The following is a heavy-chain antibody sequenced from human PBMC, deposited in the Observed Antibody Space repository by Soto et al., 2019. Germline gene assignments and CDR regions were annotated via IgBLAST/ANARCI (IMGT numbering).Heavy chain of an antibody. CDR3: ARDEPPYYYDSSCPEA. CDR1: GGSFSGYY. CDR2: IYHSGST. Sequence: SETLSLTCAVYGGSFSGYYWSWIRQPPGKGLEWIGEIYHSGSTNYNPSLKSRVTISVDTSKNQFSLKLSSVTAADTAVYYCARDEPPYYYDSSCPEAWGQGTLVTVSS. D-gene: IGHD3-22*01. J-gene: IGHJ5*02. V-gene: IGHV4-34*01.